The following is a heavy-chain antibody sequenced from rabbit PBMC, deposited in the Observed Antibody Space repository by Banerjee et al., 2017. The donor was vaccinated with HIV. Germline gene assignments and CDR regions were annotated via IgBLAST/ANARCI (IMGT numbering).Heavy chain of an antibody. J-gene: IGHJ4*01. CDR2: IYVGAGGST. CDR3: ASGYAGSSYPYYFNL. D-gene: IGHD8-1*01. CDR1: GFSLSKNYY. V-gene: IGHV1S40*01. Sequence: QSLEESGGDLVKPGASLTLTCTASGFSLSKNYYIYWVRQAPGKGLEWIACIYVGAGGSTDYASWAKGRFTISKTSSTTVTLQMTSLTASDTATYFCASGYAGSSYPYYFNLWGQGTLVTVS.